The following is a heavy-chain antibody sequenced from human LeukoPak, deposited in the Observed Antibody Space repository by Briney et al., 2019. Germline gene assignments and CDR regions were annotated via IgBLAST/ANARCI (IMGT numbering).Heavy chain of an antibody. V-gene: IGHV3-20*04. CDR3: VRDRYYSLDY. CDR1: GFTFDDYG. J-gene: IGHJ4*02. CDR2: INWNGGST. Sequence: GGSLRLSCAASGFTFDDYGMRWVRQAPGKGLEWVSGINWNGGSTGYADSVKGRFTISRDNAKNSLYLQMNSLRAEDTAVYYCVRDRYYSLDYWGQGTLVTVSS. D-gene: IGHD3-10*01.